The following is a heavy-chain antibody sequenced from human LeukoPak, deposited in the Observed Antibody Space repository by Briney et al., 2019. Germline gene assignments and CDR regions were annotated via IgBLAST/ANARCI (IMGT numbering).Heavy chain of an antibody. CDR1: GFTVSSNY. CDR2: IKQDGSEK. Sequence: GGSLRLSCAASGFTVSSNYMSWVRQAPGKGLEWVANIKQDGSEKYYVDSVKGRFTISRDNAKNSLYLQMNSLRAEDTAVYYCARESDYYYYMDVWGKGTTVTVSS. V-gene: IGHV3-7*01. J-gene: IGHJ6*03. CDR3: ARESDYYYYMDV.